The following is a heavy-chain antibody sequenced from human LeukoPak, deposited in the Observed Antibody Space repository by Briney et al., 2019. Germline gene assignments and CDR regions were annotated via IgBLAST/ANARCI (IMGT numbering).Heavy chain of an antibody. CDR2: ISPSGGST. CDR1: GYTFTSNY. Sequence: GASVKVSCKAFGYTFTSNYMHWVRQAPGQGPEWMGVISPSGGSTTYAQKFQGRVTLTRDMSTSTDYLELSSLRSEDTAVYYCARDLGGYYLFDYWGQGTLVTVSS. CDR3: ARDLGGYYLFDY. V-gene: IGHV1-46*01. J-gene: IGHJ4*02. D-gene: IGHD1-26*01.